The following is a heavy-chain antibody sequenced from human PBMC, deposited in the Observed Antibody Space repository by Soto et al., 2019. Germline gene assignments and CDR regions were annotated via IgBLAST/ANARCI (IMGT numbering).Heavy chain of an antibody. V-gene: IGHV3-23*01. CDR3: AKRNSWYVDY. CDR1: GFTFSSYA. CDR2: ISGSSGST. J-gene: IGHJ4*02. D-gene: IGHD6-13*01. Sequence: PGGSLRLSCAASGFTFSSYAMSWVRQAPGKGLEWVSAISGSSGSTYYADSVKGRFTISRDNSKSTLFLQMNSLRAEDTAVYYCAKRNSWYVDYWGQGTLVTVSS.